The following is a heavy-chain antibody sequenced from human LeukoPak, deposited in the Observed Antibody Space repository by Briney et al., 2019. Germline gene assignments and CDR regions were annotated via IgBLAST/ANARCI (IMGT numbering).Heavy chain of an antibody. V-gene: IGHV4-34*01. Sequence: PSETLSLTFAVYGGSFSEYYWTWIRQPPGKGLEWIGEIHPSGSINYNPSLMSRVTISLDTSKKQFSLGLSSVTAADTAVYYCARGTDAYKVGNYWGPGTLVTVSS. D-gene: IGHD5-24*01. CDR1: GGSFSEYY. J-gene: IGHJ4*02. CDR2: IHPSGSI. CDR3: ARGTDAYKVGNY.